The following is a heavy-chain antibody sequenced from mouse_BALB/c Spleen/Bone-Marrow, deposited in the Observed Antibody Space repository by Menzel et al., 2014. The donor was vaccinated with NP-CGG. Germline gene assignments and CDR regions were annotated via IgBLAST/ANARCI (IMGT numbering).Heavy chain of an antibody. J-gene: IGHJ1*01. V-gene: IGHV5-6-3*01. CDR1: GFTFSSYG. D-gene: IGHD2-1*01. CDR3: ARPYGNWYFDV. CDR2: INSNGGST. Sequence: EVQLVESGGGLVQPGGSLKLSCAASGFTFSSYGMSWVRQTPDKRLELVATINSNGGSTYYPDSVKGRFTISRDNAKNTLYLQMSSLKSEDTAMYCCARPYGNWYFDVWGAGTTVTVSS.